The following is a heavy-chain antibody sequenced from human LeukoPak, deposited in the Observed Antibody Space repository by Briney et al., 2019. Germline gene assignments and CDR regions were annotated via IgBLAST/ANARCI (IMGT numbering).Heavy chain of an antibody. CDR2: IYTSGST. Sequence: SETLSLTCTVSGGSISSYYWSWIRQPAGKGLEWIGRIYTSGSTNYNPSLKSRVTMSVDTSKNQFSLKLSSVTAADTAVYYCARERTAMVFVSAFDIWGQGTMVTVSS. CDR3: ARERTAMVFVSAFDI. J-gene: IGHJ3*02. CDR1: GGSISSYY. V-gene: IGHV4-4*07. D-gene: IGHD5-18*01.